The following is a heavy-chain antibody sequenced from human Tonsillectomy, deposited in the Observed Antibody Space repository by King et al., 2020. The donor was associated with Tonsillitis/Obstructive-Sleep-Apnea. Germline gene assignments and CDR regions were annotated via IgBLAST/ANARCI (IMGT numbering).Heavy chain of an antibody. V-gene: IGHV3-66*01. D-gene: IGHD1-14*01. Sequence: VQLVESGGGLVQPGGSLRLSCAASGFNVSSNYMTWVRQAPGKGLEWVSVIYSDGRTYYADSVKGRFTISRDNPKNTLYLQMNSLRAEDTAVYYCATSNIIYDYWGQGTLVTVSS. CDR3: ATSNIIYDY. CDR1: GFNVSSNY. CDR2: IYSDGRT. J-gene: IGHJ4*02.